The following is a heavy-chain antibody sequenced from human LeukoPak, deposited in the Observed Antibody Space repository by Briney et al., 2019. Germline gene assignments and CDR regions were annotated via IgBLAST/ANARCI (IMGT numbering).Heavy chain of an antibody. CDR3: ARDRELLWFGELSEYYYMDV. J-gene: IGHJ6*03. Sequence: SETLSLICAVSGYSISSGYYWGWIRQPPGKGLGWIGSIYHSGSTYYNPSLKSRVTISVDTSKNQFSLKLSSVTAADTAVYYCARDRELLWFGELSEYYYMDVWGKGTTVTVSS. D-gene: IGHD3-10*01. V-gene: IGHV4-38-2*02. CDR2: IYHSGST. CDR1: GYSISSGYY.